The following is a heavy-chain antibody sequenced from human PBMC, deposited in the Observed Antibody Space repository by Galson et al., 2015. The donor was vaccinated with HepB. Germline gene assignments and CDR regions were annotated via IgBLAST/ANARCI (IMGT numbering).Heavy chain of an antibody. Sequence: SLRLSCAASGFTVSNNYMSWVRQAPGKGLEWVSIMYGGGSTYYADSVKGRFTISRDNSKNTLDLQMNSLRGEDTAVYYCAKMGPRTPGYWGQGTLVTVSS. D-gene: IGHD2-8*01. CDR3: AKMGPRTPGY. CDR1: GFTVSNNY. J-gene: IGHJ4*02. V-gene: IGHV3-53*01. CDR2: MYGGGST.